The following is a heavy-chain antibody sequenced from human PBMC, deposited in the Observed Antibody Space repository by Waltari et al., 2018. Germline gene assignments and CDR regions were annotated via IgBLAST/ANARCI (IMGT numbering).Heavy chain of an antibody. D-gene: IGHD3-16*02. J-gene: IGHJ6*03. CDR3: ARESPRGFTVPPHYMDV. V-gene: IGHV4-34*01. CDR1: GGSMSGYS. Sequence: QVHLTQWGAGRLQPSETLSRTCAVSGGSMSGYSWAWIRQPPGKGLEWIGEIDHNINTKYNPSLKSRVTISVDTSKNQFSLKLASVTAADTAVYFCARESPRGFTVPPHYMDVWASGTTVIV. CDR2: IDHNINT.